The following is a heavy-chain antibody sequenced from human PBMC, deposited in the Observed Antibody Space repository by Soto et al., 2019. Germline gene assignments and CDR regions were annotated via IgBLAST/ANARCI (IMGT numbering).Heavy chain of an antibody. J-gene: IGHJ6*01. CDR1: GGSFSAYY. CDR2: INHSGGT. V-gene: IGHV4-34*01. D-gene: IGHD3-22*01. CDR3: AQGSVDTVDRSGFYEC. Sequence: SETLSLTCAAYGGSFSAYYWSWIRQPPGKGLELIGEINHSGGTSYNPSLKSRVTISVDTSKSQFSLKLTSVTAADTAVYYCAQGSVDTVDRSGFYECCGKGTTVT.